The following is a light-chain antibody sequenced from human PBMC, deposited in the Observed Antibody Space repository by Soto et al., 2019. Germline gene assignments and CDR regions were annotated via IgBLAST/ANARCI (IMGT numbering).Light chain of an antibody. V-gene: IGKV3-20*01. CDR2: DTS. CDR1: QSVRDRY. CDR3: QQYGSSPGK. Sequence: EIVLTQSPGTLSLSPGERATLSCRASQSVRDRYFAWHHQKPGQAPSLLIYDTSTRDTGVPDRFSGSGSGTDFALTISRVEPEDFAIYFCQQYGSSPGKFGQGTKVEI. J-gene: IGKJ1*01.